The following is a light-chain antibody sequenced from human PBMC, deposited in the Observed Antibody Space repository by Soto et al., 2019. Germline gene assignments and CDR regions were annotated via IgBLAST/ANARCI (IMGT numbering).Light chain of an antibody. CDR2: EDT. CDR3: CSYVGASTYV. V-gene: IGLV2-23*01. Sequence: QSVLTQPNSVPVPAGQSITISCTGTTSFVGTYNFVSWYRQHPGKAPQVLIYEDTKRPSGVPNRFSGSTSGSTASLTISGLQTEDEADYYCCSYVGASTYVFGTGTKVTVL. CDR1: TSFVGTYNF. J-gene: IGLJ1*01.